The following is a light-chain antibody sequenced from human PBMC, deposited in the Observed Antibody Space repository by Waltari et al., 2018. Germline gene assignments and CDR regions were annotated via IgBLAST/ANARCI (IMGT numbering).Light chain of an antibody. CDR1: QSVLYNSDNKNY. CDR3: QQYYGTPPT. Sequence: DIVMTQSPDSLSVSLGERATINCKSRQSVLYNSDNKNYLAWYQQKPGQPPKLLIYWAPTRESGVPDRFSGSGSGTDFTLTISSLQAEDVAVYYCQQYYGTPPTFGQGTKVEIK. CDR2: WAP. J-gene: IGKJ1*01. V-gene: IGKV4-1*01.